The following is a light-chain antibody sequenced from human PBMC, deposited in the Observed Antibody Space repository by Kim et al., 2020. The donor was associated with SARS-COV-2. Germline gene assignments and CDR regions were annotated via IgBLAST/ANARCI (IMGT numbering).Light chain of an antibody. CDR3: GSRGSSGNHLYV. V-gene: IGLV3-19*01. Sequence: SSELTQDPAVSVAPGQTVRITCQGDSLRSYSASWYQQKPGQAPVLVFYGRDNRPSGIPDRFSGSNSGNTASLTITGAQAEDEADYYCGSRGSSGNHLYVFGTGTKVTV. CDR1: SLRSYS. J-gene: IGLJ1*01. CDR2: GRD.